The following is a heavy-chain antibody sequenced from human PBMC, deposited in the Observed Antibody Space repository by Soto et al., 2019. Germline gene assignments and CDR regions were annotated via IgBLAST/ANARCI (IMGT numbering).Heavy chain of an antibody. CDR1: GYTFTGYY. V-gene: IGHV1-2*04. D-gene: IGHD5-12*01. CDR3: ARGLGTWLRLETIGVDY. CDR2: INPNSGGT. J-gene: IGHJ4*02. Sequence: ASVKVSCKASGYTFTGYYMHWVRQAPGQGLEWMGWINPNSGGTNYAQKFQGWVTMTRDTSISTAYMELSRLRSDDTAVYYCARGLGTWLRLETIGVDYWGQGTLVTVSS.